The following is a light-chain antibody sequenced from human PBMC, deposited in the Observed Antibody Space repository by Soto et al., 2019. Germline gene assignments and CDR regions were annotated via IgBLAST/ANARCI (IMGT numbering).Light chain of an antibody. V-gene: IGKV3-15*01. Sequence: EVVLTQSPGTLSLSPEERATLSCRASQSISSNLAWYQQKPGQAPRLLIYAASTRATGIPARFSGSGSGTEFTLTISTLQSEDFAVCYCQQYNNWPQITFGQGTRLE. J-gene: IGKJ5*01. CDR3: QQYNNWPQIT. CDR1: QSISSN. CDR2: AAS.